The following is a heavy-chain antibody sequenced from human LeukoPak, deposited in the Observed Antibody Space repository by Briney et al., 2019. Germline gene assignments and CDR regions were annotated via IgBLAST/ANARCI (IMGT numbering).Heavy chain of an antibody. D-gene: IGHD5-12*01. CDR2: ITDGGDT. J-gene: IGHJ4*02. CDR1: EFIVSSNY. Sequence: GGSLRLSCAASEFIVSSNYMTWVRQAPGKGLEWVSLITDGGDTYYADSVKDRLTISRDSSKNTLFLQMNSLRAEDTAVYYCTGDGGHSGCRIWGQGTLVTVSS. V-gene: IGHV3-66*01. CDR3: TGDGGHSGCRI.